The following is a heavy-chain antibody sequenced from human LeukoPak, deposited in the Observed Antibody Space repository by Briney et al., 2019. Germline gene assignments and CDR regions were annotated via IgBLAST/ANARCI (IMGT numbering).Heavy chain of an antibody. D-gene: IGHD1-26*01. J-gene: IGHJ4*02. CDR2: INPNSGGT. V-gene: IGHV1-2*02. Sequence: ASVKVSCKASGYTFNVYFMQWVRQAPGQGLEWMGWINPNSGGTNYAQKFQGRVTMTLDTSNSAAYMELTSLTPDDTAIYYCASGRGSGSLLWGQGTLVTVSS. CDR3: ASGRGSGSLL. CDR1: GYTFNVYF.